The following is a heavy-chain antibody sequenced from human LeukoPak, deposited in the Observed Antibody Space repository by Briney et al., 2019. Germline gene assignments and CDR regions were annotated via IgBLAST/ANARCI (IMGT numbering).Heavy chain of an antibody. Sequence: GGSLRLSCAASGFSFSDYNMHWVRQTPGKGLEWVAYIPYDDSSENCADSVKGRFTISRDNSRNTLFLQMNSLRAEDTAVYYCARDSVYAFHIWGHGTMVTVSS. V-gene: IGHV3-30*02. CDR3: ARDSVYAFHI. CDR1: GFSFSDYN. J-gene: IGHJ3*02. CDR2: IPYDDSSE.